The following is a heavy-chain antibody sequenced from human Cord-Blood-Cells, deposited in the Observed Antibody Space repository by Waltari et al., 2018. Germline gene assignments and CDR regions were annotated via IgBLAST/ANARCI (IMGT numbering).Heavy chain of an antibody. CDR3: AKDLSNYEGYY. V-gene: IGHV3-30*18. CDR2: ISYDGSNK. CDR1: GFTFSSYG. J-gene: IGHJ4*02. Sequence: QVQLVESGGGVVQPGRSLRLSCAASGFTFSSYGMHWVRQAPGKGMEWVAVISYDGSNKYYADSVKGRFTISRDNSKNTLYLQMNSLRAEDTAVYYCAKDLSNYEGYYWGQGTLVTVSS. D-gene: IGHD4-4*01.